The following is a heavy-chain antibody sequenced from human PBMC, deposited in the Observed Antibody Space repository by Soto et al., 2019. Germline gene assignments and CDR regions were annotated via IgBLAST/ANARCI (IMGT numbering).Heavy chain of an antibody. D-gene: IGHD2-21*01. J-gene: IGHJ1*01. CDR1: GFSFSRHA. CDR2: IGGSGTFT. CDR3: AKHVVCDGAEYFQD. V-gene: IGHV3-23*01. Sequence: EVELLESGGGLVQPGGSLRLSCAAAGFSFSRHAMSWVRQAPGKGLEWVSGIGGSGTFTMYADSVKGRFTVSRDNSKNTLYLQMNNLRDDDTAVYFCAKHVVCDGAEYFQDWGQGTLVTVSS.